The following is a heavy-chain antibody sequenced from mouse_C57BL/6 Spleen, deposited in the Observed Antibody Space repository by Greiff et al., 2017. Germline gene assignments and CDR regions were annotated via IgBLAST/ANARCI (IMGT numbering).Heavy chain of an antibody. V-gene: IGHV1-64*01. CDR1: GYTFTSYW. CDR2: IHPNSGST. Sequence: VQLQQPGAELVKPGASVKLSCKASGYTFTSYWMHWVKQRPGQGLEWIGMIHPNSGSTNYNEKFKSKATLTVDKSSSTAYMQLSSLTYEDAAVYYCARWGDGDIYYWGQGTTLTVSS. D-gene: IGHD3-3*01. CDR3: ARWGDGDIYY. J-gene: IGHJ2*01.